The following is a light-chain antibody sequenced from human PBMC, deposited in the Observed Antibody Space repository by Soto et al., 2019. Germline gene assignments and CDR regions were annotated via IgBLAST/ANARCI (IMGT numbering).Light chain of an antibody. J-gene: IGKJ4*01. CDR3: QQYYSTLLT. CDR1: QSVLYSSNNKNY. Sequence: DIVMTQSPDSLAVSLGERATINCKSSQSVLYSSNNKNYLAWYQQKPGQPPKLLIYWASTREFGVPDRFSGSGSGTDFTLTISSLQAEDVAVYYCQQYYSTLLTFGGGTKVEIK. V-gene: IGKV4-1*01. CDR2: WAS.